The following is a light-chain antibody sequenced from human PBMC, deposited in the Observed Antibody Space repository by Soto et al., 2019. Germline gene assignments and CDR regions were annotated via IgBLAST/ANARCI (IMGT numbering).Light chain of an antibody. J-gene: IGLJ1*01. CDR2: EVS. Sequence: QSALTQPASVCGSPGQSITISCTGTSSDVGAYNYVSWFQQHPGKAPTLIISEVSNRPSGVSNRFSGSKSGNAASLTISGLQAEDEADYFCFSFTTDWTHVFGTGTKVTVL. CDR1: SSDVGAYNY. V-gene: IGLV2-14*01. CDR3: FSFTTDWTHV.